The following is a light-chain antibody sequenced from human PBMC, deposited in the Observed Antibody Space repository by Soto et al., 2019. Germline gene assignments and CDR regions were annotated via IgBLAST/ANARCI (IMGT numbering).Light chain of an antibody. CDR3: QQRSNWPPT. CDR1: QSVSSY. V-gene: IGKV3-11*01. Sequence: EIVLTQSPATLSLSPGERATLSCRASQSVSSYLAWYQQKPGQAPRLLIYDASNRATGIPARFSGSGSGTDLTLTISNLEPEDFAVYDCQQRSNWPPTFGQGTKLEIK. J-gene: IGKJ2*01. CDR2: DAS.